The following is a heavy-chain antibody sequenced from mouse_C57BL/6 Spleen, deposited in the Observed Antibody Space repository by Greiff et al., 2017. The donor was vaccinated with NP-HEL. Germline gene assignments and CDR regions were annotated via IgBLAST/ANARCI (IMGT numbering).Heavy chain of an antibody. CDR3: ARVYYGNYVWFAY. D-gene: IGHD2-1*01. CDR2: ISSGSSTI. V-gene: IGHV5-17*01. Sequence: EVQRVESGGGLVKPGGSLKLSCAASGFTFSDYGMHWVRQAPEKGLEWVAYISSGSSTIYYADTVKGRFTISRDNAKNTLFLQMTSLRSEDTAMYYCARVYYGNYVWFAYWGQGTLVTVSA. J-gene: IGHJ3*01. CDR1: GFTFSDYG.